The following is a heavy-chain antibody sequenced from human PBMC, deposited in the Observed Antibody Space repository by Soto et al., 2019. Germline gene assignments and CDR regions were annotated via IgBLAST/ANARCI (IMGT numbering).Heavy chain of an antibody. CDR3: ARDRVVVVAATGLFDY. D-gene: IGHD2-15*01. Sequence: VKVSCKAYGYTFTDYYMHWVRQAPGQGLEWMGWISAYNGNTNYAQKLQGRVTMTTDTSTSTAYMELRSLRSDDTAVYYCARDRVVVVAATGLFDYWGQGTLVTVSS. CDR1: GYTFTDYY. J-gene: IGHJ4*02. V-gene: IGHV1-18*04. CDR2: ISAYNGNT.